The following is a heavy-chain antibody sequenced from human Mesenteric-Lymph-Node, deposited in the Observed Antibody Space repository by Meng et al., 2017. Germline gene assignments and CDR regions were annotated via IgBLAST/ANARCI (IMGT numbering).Heavy chain of an antibody. J-gene: IGHJ4*02. CDR2: INPDGNRK. Sequence: ETLSLTCTVSGGSISSSSYYWGWIRQPPGKGLEWVANINPDGNRKSYVDSVKGRFTISRDNAENSLYLQMNSLRVEDTAVYYCATWFGESNCWGQGTRVTVSS. CDR1: GGSISSSSYY. V-gene: IGHV3-7*01. D-gene: IGHD3-10*01. CDR3: ATWFGESNC.